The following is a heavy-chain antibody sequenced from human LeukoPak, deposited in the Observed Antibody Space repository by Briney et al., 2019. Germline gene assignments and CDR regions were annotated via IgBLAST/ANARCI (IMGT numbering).Heavy chain of an antibody. D-gene: IGHD1-26*01. J-gene: IGHJ4*02. CDR3: TSQWDPYGY. Sequence: PGGSLRLSCAASGFTFSGSAMHWVRQASGKGLEWVGHIRGKGNSYATTYAASVKGRFTISRDDSNNTAYLQMNSLKTEDTAVYYCTSQWDPYGYRGQGTLVTVSS. CDR2: IRGKGNSYAT. CDR1: GFTFSGSA. V-gene: IGHV3-73*01.